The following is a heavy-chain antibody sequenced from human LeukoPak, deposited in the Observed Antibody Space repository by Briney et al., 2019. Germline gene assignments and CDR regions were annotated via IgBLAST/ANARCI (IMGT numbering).Heavy chain of an antibody. CDR3: ARDVGDGYKYYYGMDV. Sequence: GGSLRLSCAASGFTFSSYWMSWVRQAPGKGREWVANIKQDGSEKYYVDSVKGRFTISRDNAKNSLYLQMNSLRAEDTAVYYCARDVGDGYKYYYGMDVWGQGTTVTVSS. J-gene: IGHJ6*02. CDR1: GFTFSSYW. V-gene: IGHV3-7*01. CDR2: IKQDGSEK. D-gene: IGHD5-24*01.